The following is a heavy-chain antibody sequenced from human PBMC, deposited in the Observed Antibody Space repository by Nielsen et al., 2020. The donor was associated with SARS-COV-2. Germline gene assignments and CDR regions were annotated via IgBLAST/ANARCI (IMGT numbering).Heavy chain of an antibody. J-gene: IGHJ4*02. CDR3: ARSPVGRLLWFGVHEYYFDY. Sequence: WIRQPPGKGLEWIGSINYSGSTYYNPSLKSRVTISVDTSKNQFSLKLSSVTAADTAVYYCARSPVGRLLWFGVHEYYFDYWGQGTLVTVSS. V-gene: IGHV4-39*01. CDR2: INYSGST. D-gene: IGHD3-10*01.